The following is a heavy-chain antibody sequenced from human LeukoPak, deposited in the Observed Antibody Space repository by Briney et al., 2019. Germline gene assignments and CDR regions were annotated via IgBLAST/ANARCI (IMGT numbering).Heavy chain of an antibody. CDR2: ISYDGSNK. D-gene: IGHD4-17*01. Sequence: PGGSLRLSCEASGFTFSSYGMHWVRQAPGKGLEWVAVISYDGSNKYYADSVKGRFTISGDNSKNTLYLQMNSLRAEDTAVYYCAKDQDDGDYSFDYWGQGTLVTVSS. V-gene: IGHV3-30*18. CDR1: GFTFSSYG. CDR3: AKDQDDGDYSFDY. J-gene: IGHJ4*02.